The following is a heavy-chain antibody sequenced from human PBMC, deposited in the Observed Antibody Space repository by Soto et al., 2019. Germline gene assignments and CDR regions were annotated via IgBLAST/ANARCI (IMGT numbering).Heavy chain of an antibody. V-gene: IGHV4-34*01. CDR1: GGSFSGYY. CDR2: INHSGST. Sequence: ETLSLTCAVYGGSFSGYYWSWIRQPPGKGLEWIGEINHSGSTNYNPSLKSRVTISVDTSKNQFSLKLSSVTAADTAVYYCARGPFYYYGSGRGNWFDSWGQGTLVTVSS. J-gene: IGHJ5*01. D-gene: IGHD3-10*01. CDR3: ARGPFYYYGSGRGNWFDS.